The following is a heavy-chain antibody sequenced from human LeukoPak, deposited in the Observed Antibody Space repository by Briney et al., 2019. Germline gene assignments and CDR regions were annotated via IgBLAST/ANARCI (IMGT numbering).Heavy chain of an antibody. Sequence: SVKVSCKASGGTFSSYAISWVRQAPGQGLEWMGGIIPIFGTANYAQKFQGRVTITTDESTSTAYMELSSLRSEDTAVYYCARDRSQIRYFDWLWDWGQGTLVTVSS. CDR3: ARDRSQIRYFDWLWD. V-gene: IGHV1-69*05. D-gene: IGHD3-9*01. CDR2: IIPIFGTA. J-gene: IGHJ4*02. CDR1: GGTFSSYA.